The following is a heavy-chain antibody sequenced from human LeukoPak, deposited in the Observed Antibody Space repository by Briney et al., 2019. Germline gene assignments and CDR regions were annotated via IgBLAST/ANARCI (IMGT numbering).Heavy chain of an antibody. CDR2: INPNSGGT. V-gene: IGHV1-2*02. Sequence: ASVKVSCKASGYTFPGYYMHWVRQAPGQGLEWMGWINPNSGGTNYAQKFQGRVTMTRDTSISTAYMELSRLRSDDTAVYYCAREHSSSSGKVFDYWGQGTLVTVSA. CDR1: GYTFPGYY. D-gene: IGHD6-6*01. J-gene: IGHJ4*02. CDR3: AREHSSSSGKVFDY.